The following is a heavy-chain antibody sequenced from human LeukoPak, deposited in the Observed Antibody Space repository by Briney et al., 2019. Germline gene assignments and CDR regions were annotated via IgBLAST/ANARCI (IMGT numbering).Heavy chain of an antibody. CDR3: ARPHNWNYVVSTFDY. CDR2: ISYDGSNK. V-gene: IGHV3-30*03. Sequence: GRSLRLSCAASGFTFSSYGMHWVRQAPGKGLEWVAVISYDGSNKYYADSVKGRFTISRDNSKNTLYLQMNSLRAEDTAVYYCARPHNWNYVVSTFDYWGQGTLVTVSS. J-gene: IGHJ4*02. D-gene: IGHD1-7*01. CDR1: GFTFSSYG.